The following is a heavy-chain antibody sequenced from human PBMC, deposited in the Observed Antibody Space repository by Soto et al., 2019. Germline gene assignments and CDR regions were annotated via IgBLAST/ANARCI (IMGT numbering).Heavy chain of an antibody. Sequence: PSETLSLTCSVSGGSISSGGYYWSWIRQLPGKDLEWIGYIYHSGNTYYNSSLKSRLTISVDTSKNQFSLKLISVTAADTAVYYCARVGISSSDAFDIWGQGTMVTVSS. D-gene: IGHD6-6*01. CDR2: IYHSGNT. CDR1: GGSISSGGYY. J-gene: IGHJ3*02. V-gene: IGHV4-31*03. CDR3: ARVGISSSDAFDI.